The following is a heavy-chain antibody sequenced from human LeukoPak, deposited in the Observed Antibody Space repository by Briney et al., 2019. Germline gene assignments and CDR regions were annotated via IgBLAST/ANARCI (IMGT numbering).Heavy chain of an antibody. CDR2: TFYRGST. CDR3: ARGALGYSSGWYG. J-gene: IGHJ4*02. Sequence: SETLSLTCTVSGGSISSYFWNWMRQSPGKGLEWIGKTFYRGSTNYNPSLKSRVTMSIDTSKNQFSLKLSSVTAADTAVYYCARGALGYSSGWYGWGQGTLVTVSS. D-gene: IGHD6-19*01. CDR1: GGSISSYF. V-gene: IGHV4-59*08.